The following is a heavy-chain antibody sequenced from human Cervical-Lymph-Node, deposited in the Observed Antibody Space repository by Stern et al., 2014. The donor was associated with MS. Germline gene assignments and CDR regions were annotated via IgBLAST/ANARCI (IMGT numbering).Heavy chain of an antibody. CDR3: AKHACTGAACPFDL. Sequence: QVQLQESGPGQVKPSETLSLTCSVSGDSMSSGSYYWTWIRQPAGKGLEWIGRIFTRGSTNYNPSLKSRVTISIDASKNHFSLGLNSVTAADTAVYYCAKHACTGAACPFDLWGQGTLVTVSS. V-gene: IGHV4-61*02. D-gene: IGHD2-8*02. J-gene: IGHJ4*02. CDR2: IFTRGST. CDR1: GDSMSSGSYY.